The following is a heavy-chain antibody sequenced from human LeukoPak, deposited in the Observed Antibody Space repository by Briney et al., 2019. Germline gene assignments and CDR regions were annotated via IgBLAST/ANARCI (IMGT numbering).Heavy chain of an antibody. V-gene: IGHV4-34*01. Sequence: SETLSLTCAVYGGSFSGYYWSWIRQPPGKGLEWIGEINHSGSTNYNPSLKSRVTISVDTSKNQFSLKLSPVTAADTAVYYCARGMRYYYYGMDVWGQGTTVTVSS. CDR3: ARGMRYYYYGMDV. CDR1: GGSFSGYY. CDR2: INHSGST. J-gene: IGHJ6*02.